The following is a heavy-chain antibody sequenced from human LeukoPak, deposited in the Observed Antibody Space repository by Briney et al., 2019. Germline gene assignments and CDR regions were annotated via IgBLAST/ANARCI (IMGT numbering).Heavy chain of an antibody. V-gene: IGHV3-43*02. CDR1: RFTFDDYA. Sequence: PGGSLRLSCAASRFTFDDYAMHWLRQVPGKGLEWVSLISANGDIRDYGDSVKGRFTISRDNFKNSLYLQMNSLRNEDTALYYCVKDMIGLRAWFDSWGQGTLVTVSS. CDR2: ISANGDIR. CDR3: VKDMIGLRAWFDS. D-gene: IGHD3-16*01. J-gene: IGHJ5*01.